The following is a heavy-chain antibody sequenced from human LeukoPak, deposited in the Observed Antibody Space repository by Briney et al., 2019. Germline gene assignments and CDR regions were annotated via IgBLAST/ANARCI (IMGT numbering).Heavy chain of an antibody. Sequence: ASVKVSCKASGYTFTSYDINWVRQATGQGLEWMGWMNPNSGNTGYAQKFQGRVTMTRNTSIGTAYMELSSLGSEDTAVYYCARATERVLLWFGKKYYFDYWGQGTLVTVSS. CDR1: GYTFTSYD. CDR3: ARATERVLLWFGKKYYFDY. J-gene: IGHJ4*02. CDR2: MNPNSGNT. V-gene: IGHV1-8*01. D-gene: IGHD3-10*01.